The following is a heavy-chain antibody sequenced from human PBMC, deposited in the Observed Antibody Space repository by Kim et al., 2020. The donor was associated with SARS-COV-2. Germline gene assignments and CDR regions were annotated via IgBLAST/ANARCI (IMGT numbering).Heavy chain of an antibody. D-gene: IGHD2-2*01. CDR2: INHSGST. V-gene: IGHV4-34*01. CDR3: ARPMSRYCSSTSCPFDP. J-gene: IGHJ5*02. CDR1: GGSFSGYY. Sequence: SETLSLTCAVYGGSFSGYYWSWIRQPPGKGLEWIGEINHSGSTNYNPSLKSRVTISVDTSKNQFSLKLSSVTAADTAVYYCARPMSRYCSSTSCPFDPWG.